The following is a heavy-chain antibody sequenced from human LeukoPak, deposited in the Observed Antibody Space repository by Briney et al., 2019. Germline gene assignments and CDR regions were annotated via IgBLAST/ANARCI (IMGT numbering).Heavy chain of an antibody. D-gene: IGHD1-26*01. CDR2: IRYDGSNK. Sequence: GGSLRLSCAASGFTFSSYGMHWVRQAPGKGLEWVAFIRYDGSNKYYADSVKGRFTISRDNSKNTLYLQMNSLRAEDTAVYYCARGGIAAGSYFSPDFDYWGQGTLVTVSS. J-gene: IGHJ4*02. CDR3: ARGGIAAGSYFSPDFDY. CDR1: GFTFSSYG. V-gene: IGHV3-30*02.